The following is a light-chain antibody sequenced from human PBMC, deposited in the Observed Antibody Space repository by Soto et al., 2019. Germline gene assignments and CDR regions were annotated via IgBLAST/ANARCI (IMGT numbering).Light chain of an antibody. V-gene: IGLV2-14*03. CDR2: DVT. CDR3: SSYTSDTTGV. Sequence: QSALTQPASVSGSPGQSIAISYTGTSSDVGGYNYVSWYQQHPGKAPKLMIYDVTTRPSGVSNRFSGSKSGNTAALTISGLQAEDEADYYCSSYTSDTTGVFGTGTKLTVL. J-gene: IGLJ1*01. CDR1: SSDVGGYNY.